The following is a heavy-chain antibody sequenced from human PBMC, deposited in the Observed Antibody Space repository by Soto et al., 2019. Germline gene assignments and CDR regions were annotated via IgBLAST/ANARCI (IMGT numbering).Heavy chain of an antibody. D-gene: IGHD5-12*01. V-gene: IGHV1-46*03. Sequence: ASVKVSCKASGYTFTSYYMHWVRQAPGQGLEWMGIINPSGGSTSYAQKFQGRVTMTRDTSTSTVYMELSSLRSEDTAVYYCARVLYSGYDFDSSYFDYWGQGTLVTVSS. CDR1: GYTFTSYY. J-gene: IGHJ4*02. CDR2: INPSGGST. CDR3: ARVLYSGYDFDSSYFDY.